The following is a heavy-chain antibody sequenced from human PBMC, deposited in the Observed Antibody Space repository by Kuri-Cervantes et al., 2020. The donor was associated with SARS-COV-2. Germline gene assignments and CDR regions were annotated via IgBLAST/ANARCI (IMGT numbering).Heavy chain of an antibody. J-gene: IGHJ4*02. CDR2: IKYDGSNK. CDR1: GFTFSSYA. Sequence: GESLKISCAASGFTFSSYAMHWVRQAPGKGLEWSAVIKYDGSNKYYADSVKGRFTISRDNSKNTLYLQMNSLRTEDSAVYYCARVSSSSSDYWGQGTLVTVSS. CDR3: ARVSSSSSDY. V-gene: IGHV3-30-3*01. D-gene: IGHD6-13*01.